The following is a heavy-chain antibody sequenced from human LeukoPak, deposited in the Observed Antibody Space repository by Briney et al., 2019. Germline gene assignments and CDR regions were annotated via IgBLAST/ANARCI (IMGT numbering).Heavy chain of an antibody. D-gene: IGHD2-15*01. J-gene: IGHJ4*02. CDR3: ATSEGYCSGGSCYLQFDY. CDR1: GDTFSNYA. CDR2: IIPICGTA. V-gene: IGHV1-69*06. Sequence: SVKVTCKSSGDTFSNYAISWVRQAPGQGLEWMGWIIPICGTANYVQKFQGRVTITADKSTSTAYMELSSLRSEDTAVYYCATSEGYCSGGSCYLQFDYWGQGTLVTVSS.